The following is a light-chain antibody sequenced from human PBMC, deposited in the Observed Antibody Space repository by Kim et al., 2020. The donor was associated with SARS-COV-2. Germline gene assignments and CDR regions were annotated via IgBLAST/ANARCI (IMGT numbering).Light chain of an antibody. V-gene: IGKV1D-13*01. J-gene: IGKJ5*01. CDR2: DAS. CDR3: QQFNNLIT. CDR1: QGISTA. Sequence: AIQLTQSPSSLSASVGDRVTITCRASQGISTALAWYQKKPGKAPKLLIYDASSSESGVPSRFSGSGSGTDFTLTISSLQPEDFGTYFCQQFNNLITFGQGTRLEIK.